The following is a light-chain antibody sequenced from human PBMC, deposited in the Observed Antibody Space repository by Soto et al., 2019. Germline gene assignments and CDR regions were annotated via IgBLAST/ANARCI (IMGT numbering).Light chain of an antibody. J-gene: IGKJ5*01. V-gene: IGKV3-11*01. CDR1: QSVSSY. CDR2: DAS. Sequence: IVLTQSPATLSFSPVERSTLSCTASQSVSSYLAWYQQKPGQAPRLLIYDASNRATGIPARFSGSGSGTDFTLTISSLEPEDFAVYYCQQRSNWPPITFGQGTRLEIK. CDR3: QQRSNWPPIT.